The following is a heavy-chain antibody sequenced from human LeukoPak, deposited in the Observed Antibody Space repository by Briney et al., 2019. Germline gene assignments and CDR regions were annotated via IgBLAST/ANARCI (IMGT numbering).Heavy chain of an antibody. CDR3: ARETITMMSFDY. CDR2: IDPSGVST. D-gene: IGHD3-22*01. V-gene: IGHV1-46*01. CDR1: GYTFTGYY. J-gene: IGHJ4*02. Sequence: GASVKVSCKASGYTFTGYYMHWVRQAPGQGLEWMGLIDPSGVSTSYAQKFQGRVTMTRDTSTSTVYMELSSLRSEDTAVYYCARETITMMSFDYWGQGTLVTVSS.